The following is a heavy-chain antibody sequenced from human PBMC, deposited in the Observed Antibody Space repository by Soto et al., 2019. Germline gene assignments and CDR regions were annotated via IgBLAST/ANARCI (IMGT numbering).Heavy chain of an antibody. CDR3: ARAPNDFWSGYYLADY. Sequence: GASVKVSCKASGYTFTSYGISWVRQAPGQGLEWMGWISAYNGNTNYAQKLQGRVTMTTDTSTSTAYMELRSLRSDDTAVYYCARAPNDFWSGYYLADYWGQGTLVTVSS. V-gene: IGHV1-18*04. D-gene: IGHD3-3*01. J-gene: IGHJ4*02. CDR1: GYTFTSYG. CDR2: ISAYNGNT.